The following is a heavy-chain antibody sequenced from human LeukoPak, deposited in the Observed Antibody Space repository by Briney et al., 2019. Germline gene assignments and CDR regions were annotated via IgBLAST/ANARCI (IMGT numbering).Heavy chain of an antibody. D-gene: IGHD2-21*02. Sequence: PGGSLRLSCAASGFTVSSNYMSWVRQAPGKGLEWVSVIYSGGSTYYADSVKGRFTISRHNSKNTLYLQMNSLRAEDTAVYYCARPSYCGGDSPGCWYFDLWGRGTLVTVSS. CDR3: ARPSYCGGDSPGCWYFDL. J-gene: IGHJ2*01. CDR1: GFTVSSNY. V-gene: IGHV3-53*04. CDR2: IYSGGST.